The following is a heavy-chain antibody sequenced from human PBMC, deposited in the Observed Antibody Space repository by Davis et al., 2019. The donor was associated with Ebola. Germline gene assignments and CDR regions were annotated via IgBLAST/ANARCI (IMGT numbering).Heavy chain of an antibody. Sequence: SETLSLTCAVYGGSFSGYYWSWIRQPPGKGLEWVGAIHHSGSTNYNPSLKSRVTISVDTSKNQFSLKLRSVTASEAAVYYCARVKAAGTSYYYYYDGMDVWGQGTTVTVSS. J-gene: IGHJ6*02. CDR2: IHHSGST. V-gene: IGHV4-34*01. D-gene: IGHD6-13*01. CDR3: ARVKAAGTSYYYYYDGMDV. CDR1: GGSFSGYY.